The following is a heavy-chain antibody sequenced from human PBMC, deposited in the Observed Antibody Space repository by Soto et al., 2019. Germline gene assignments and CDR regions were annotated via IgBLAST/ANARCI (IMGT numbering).Heavy chain of an antibody. CDR3: ARASLRWLRLVYFDY. J-gene: IGHJ4*02. D-gene: IGHD5-12*01. V-gene: IGHV1-46*03. CDR1: GYTFTSYY. Sequence: GPSVKVSCKASGYTFTSYYMHWVRQAPGQGLEWMGIINPSGGSTSYAQKFQGRVTMTRDTSTSTVYMELSSLRSEDTAVYYCARASLRWLRLVYFDYWGQGTLVTVSS. CDR2: INPSGGST.